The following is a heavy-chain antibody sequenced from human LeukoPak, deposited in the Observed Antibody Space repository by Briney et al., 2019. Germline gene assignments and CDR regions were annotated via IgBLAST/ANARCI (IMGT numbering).Heavy chain of an antibody. CDR2: INPNSGGT. CDR1: GYSFNSHH. J-gene: IGHJ4*02. Sequence: GASVKVSCKTSGYSFNSHHVHWVRQAPGQGLEWMGWINPNSGGTNYAQKFQGWVTMTRDTSISTAYMELSRLRSDDTAVYYCARKSRRAHYFDYWGQGTLVTVSS. CDR3: ARKSRRAHYFDY. V-gene: IGHV1-2*04.